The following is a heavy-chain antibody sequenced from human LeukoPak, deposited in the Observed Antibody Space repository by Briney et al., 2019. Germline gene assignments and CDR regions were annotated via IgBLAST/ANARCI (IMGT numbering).Heavy chain of an antibody. J-gene: IGHJ5*02. V-gene: IGHV3-21*01. D-gene: IGHD1-7*01. CDR2: ISRTSEST. CDR3: ARGATDTTRWFDP. CDR1: GFSFNTYS. Sequence: GGSLSLSCAASGFSFNTYSMTWVRQAPGKGLEWVSIISRTSESTFYADSVKGRFTISRDNAKNSLYLQMNGLRADDTATYYCARGATDTTRWFDPWGQGTLVTVSS.